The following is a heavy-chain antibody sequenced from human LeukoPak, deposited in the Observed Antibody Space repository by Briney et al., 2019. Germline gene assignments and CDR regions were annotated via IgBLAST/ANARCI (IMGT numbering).Heavy chain of an antibody. J-gene: IGHJ5*02. V-gene: IGHV4-38-2*02. CDR3: ARELAAAGFNWFDP. Sequence: SETLSLTCTVSGYSISSGYYWGWIRQPPGKGLEWIGSIYYSGSTYYNPSLKSRVTISVDTSKNQFSLKLSSVTAADTAVYYCARELAAAGFNWFDPWGQGTLVTVSS. CDR2: IYYSGST. CDR1: GYSISSGYY. D-gene: IGHD6-13*01.